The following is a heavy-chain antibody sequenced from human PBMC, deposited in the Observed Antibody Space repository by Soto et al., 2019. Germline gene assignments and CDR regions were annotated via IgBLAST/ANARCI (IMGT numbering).Heavy chain of an antibody. Sequence: GSLTLSCAASGFTVSSDYKCWGRQAPAKKLEWVSVIYSGGSTYYEDSVKGRFTISRDNSKNTLYLQMNSLIAEDTAVYYCVQNCNGFDPWGQGTLVTVSS. CDR3: VQNCNGFDP. D-gene: IGHD1-1*01. V-gene: IGHV3-53*01. CDR2: IYSGGST. CDR1: GFTVSSDY. J-gene: IGHJ5*02.